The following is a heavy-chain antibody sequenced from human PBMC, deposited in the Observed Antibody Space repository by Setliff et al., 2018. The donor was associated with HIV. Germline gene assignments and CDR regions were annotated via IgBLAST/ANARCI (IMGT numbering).Heavy chain of an antibody. J-gene: IGHJ3*02. V-gene: IGHV4-39*01. CDR3: TRHRGPPWDAFDI. CDR2: IYYSGDT. CDR1: GGSITSSGYH. Sequence: SETLSLTCSVSGGSITSSGYHWGWIRQPPGKGLEWIGNIYYSGDTFYNASLRSRLTLSVDTSKNQFSLKLNSVTASDTAMYYCTRHRGPPWDAFDIWGKGTTVTVSS.